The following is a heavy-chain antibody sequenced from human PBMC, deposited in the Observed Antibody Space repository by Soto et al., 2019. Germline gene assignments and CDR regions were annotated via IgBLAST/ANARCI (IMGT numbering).Heavy chain of an antibody. Sequence: QVPLVQSGTELKKPGSSVKVSCEASGGTSTIYTITWVRQAPGQGLAWMGRIVPMLGITNYARNFQDRLTITADQSKGTAYMELSCLRFEDTALYYCATENYGAGRVCVYDWGQGTHVTVSS. CDR3: ATENYGAGRVCVYD. J-gene: IGHJ4*02. CDR1: GGTSTIYT. V-gene: IGHV1-69*08. CDR2: IVPMLGIT. D-gene: IGHD3-10*01.